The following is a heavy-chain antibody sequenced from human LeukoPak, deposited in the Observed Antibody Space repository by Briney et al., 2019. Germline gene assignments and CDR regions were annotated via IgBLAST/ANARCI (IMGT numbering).Heavy chain of an antibody. D-gene: IGHD1-26*01. CDR1: GGSISSGDYY. Sequence: SETLSLTCTVSGGSISSGDYYWSWIRQPPGQGLEWIGYIYYSGSTYYNPSPKSRVTISVDTSKNQFSLKLSSVTAADTAVYYCARAPVRYSGSYDFDFDYWGQGTLVTVSS. CDR2: IYYSGST. J-gene: IGHJ4*02. V-gene: IGHV4-30-4*01. CDR3: ARAPVRYSGSYDFDFDY.